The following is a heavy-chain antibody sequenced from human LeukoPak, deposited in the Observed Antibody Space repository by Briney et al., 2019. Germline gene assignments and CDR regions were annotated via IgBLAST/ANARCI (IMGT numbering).Heavy chain of an antibody. Sequence: ASVKVSCKVSGYTLTKLSIHWVRQAPGKGLEWMGGFDPEEGETIHAQKFQGRVTMTEDTSTDTAYMELSSLRSEDTAVYYCATGQQLVWEGFDYWGQGTLVTASS. V-gene: IGHV1-24*01. CDR1: GYTLTKLS. J-gene: IGHJ4*02. CDR3: ATGQQLVWEGFDY. D-gene: IGHD6-13*01. CDR2: FDPEEGET.